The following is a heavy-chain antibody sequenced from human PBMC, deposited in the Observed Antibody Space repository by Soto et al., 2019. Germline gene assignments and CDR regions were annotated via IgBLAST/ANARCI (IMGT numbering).Heavy chain of an antibody. CDR1: GGSISSYY. CDR3: ARHLYDSSGPAPLYWFFDL. Sequence: KPSETLSLTCTVSGGSISSYYWSWIRQPPGKGLEWIGYIYYSGSTNYNPSLKSRVTISVDTSRNQFSLKLSSVTAADTAVYYCARHLYDSSGPAPLYWFFDLWGRGTLVTVSS. D-gene: IGHD3-22*01. J-gene: IGHJ2*01. CDR2: IYYSGST. V-gene: IGHV4-59*08.